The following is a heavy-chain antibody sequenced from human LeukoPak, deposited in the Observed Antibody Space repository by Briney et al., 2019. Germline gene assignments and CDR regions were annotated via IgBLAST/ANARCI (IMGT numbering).Heavy chain of an antibody. V-gene: IGHV3-30-3*01. D-gene: IGHD6-19*01. J-gene: IGHJ6*02. CDR3: VREVAVSGTENGAFNV. Sequence: GGSLRLSCAASGFTFSSYEMNWVRQAPGKGLEWVAVISFDGTNKYYADSVKGRLTISRDNSENTLHLQMNSLRAEDTAVYFCVREVAVSGTENGAFNVWGPGTTVTVSS. CDR1: GFTFSSYE. CDR2: ISFDGTNK.